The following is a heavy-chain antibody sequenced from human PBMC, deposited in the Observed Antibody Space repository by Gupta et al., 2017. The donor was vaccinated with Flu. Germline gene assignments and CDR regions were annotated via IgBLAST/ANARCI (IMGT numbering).Heavy chain of an antibody. J-gene: IGHJ4*02. V-gene: IGHV2-70*04. CDR1: GFSLSARGMR. D-gene: IGHD5-12*01. CDR2: IDWDDET. Sequence: QVTLKESGPALVKPTQTLTLTCTFSGFSLSARGMRVSWIRQPPGKALEWLARIDWDDETFYSPALETRLTISKDTSKNQVDLTMTNVDPGDTATYFCARYSGWATYFFDYGGQGTLVTVSS. CDR3: ARYSGWATYFFDY.